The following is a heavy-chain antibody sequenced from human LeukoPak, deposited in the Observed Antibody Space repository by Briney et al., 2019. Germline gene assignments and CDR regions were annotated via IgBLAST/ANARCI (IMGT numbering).Heavy chain of an antibody. D-gene: IGHD3-10*02. CDR1: GGSISSSSYY. J-gene: IGHJ3*02. V-gene: IGHV4-39*07. Sequence: PSETLSLTCTVSGGSISSSSYYWGWIRQPPGKGLEWIGSIYYSGSTHYNPSLKSRVTISVDTSKNQFSLKLSSVTAADTAVYYCARCSPDAFDIWGQGTMVTVSS. CDR2: IYYSGST. CDR3: ARCSPDAFDI.